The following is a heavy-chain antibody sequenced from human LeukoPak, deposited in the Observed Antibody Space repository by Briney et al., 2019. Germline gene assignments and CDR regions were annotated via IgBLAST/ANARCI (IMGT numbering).Heavy chain of an antibody. D-gene: IGHD4-17*01. CDR1: GGSVSSGSYY. CDR2: IYYSGSA. Sequence: TPSETLSLTCTVSGGSVSSGSYYWSWIRQPPGKGLEWIGYIYYSGSANYNPSLKSRVTISVDTSKNQFSLKLSSVTAADTAVYYCARDVGDYGDHFNFDHWGQGTLVAVSS. V-gene: IGHV4-61*01. J-gene: IGHJ4*02. CDR3: ARDVGDYGDHFNFDH.